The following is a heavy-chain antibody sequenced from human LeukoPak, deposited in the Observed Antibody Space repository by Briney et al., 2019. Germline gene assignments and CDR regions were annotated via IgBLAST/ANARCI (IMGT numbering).Heavy chain of an antibody. CDR3: ARGQTSDYEHYYFDY. Sequence: PSQTLSLTCTVSGGSISSGDYYWSWIRQPPGKGLEWIGYIYYSGSTYYNPSLKSRVTISVDTSKNQFSLKLSSVIAADTAVYYCARGQTSDYEHYYFDYWGQGTLVTVSS. CDR1: GGSISSGDYY. J-gene: IGHJ4*02. D-gene: IGHD4-17*01. CDR2: IYYSGST. V-gene: IGHV4-30-4*01.